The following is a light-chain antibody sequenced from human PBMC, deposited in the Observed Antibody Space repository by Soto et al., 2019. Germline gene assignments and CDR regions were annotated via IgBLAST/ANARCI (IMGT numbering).Light chain of an antibody. J-gene: IGLJ2*01. Sequence: QAVVTQEPSFSVSPGGTVTLTCGLSSGSVSTSYYPSWYQQTPCQAPRTLIYSTNTRSSGVPDRFSGSILGNKAALTITGAQADDESDYYCVLYMGSGTVVFGGGTKVTVL. CDR2: STN. CDR3: VLYMGSGTVV. CDR1: SGSVSTSYY. V-gene: IGLV8-61*01.